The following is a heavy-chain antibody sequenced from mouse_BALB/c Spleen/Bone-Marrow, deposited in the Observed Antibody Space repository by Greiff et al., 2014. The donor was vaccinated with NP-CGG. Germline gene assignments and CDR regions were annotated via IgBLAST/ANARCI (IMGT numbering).Heavy chain of an antibody. CDR3: NYYGNTFDY. V-gene: IGHV1S53*02. D-gene: IGHD1-1*01. J-gene: IGHJ2*01. CDR1: GYTFTDHA. Sequence: QVQLKESDAELVKPGASVKISCKASGYTFTDHAIHWVKQKPEQCLEWIGYISPGTGSIKYNEKFKDRVTLTADKSSSTAYMQLNSLTSEDSTVYFCNYYGNTFDYWGQGTTLTVSS. CDR2: ISPGTGSI.